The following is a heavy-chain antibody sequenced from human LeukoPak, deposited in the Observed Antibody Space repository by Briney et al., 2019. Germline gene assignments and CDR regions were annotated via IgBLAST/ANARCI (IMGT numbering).Heavy chain of an antibody. CDR1: GFTFRSYW. CDR2: IKQDGSEK. V-gene: IGHV3-7*03. J-gene: IGHJ3*02. D-gene: IGHD6-13*01. CDR3: ARDLGQQLRGDAFHI. Sequence: GGSLRLSCAASGFTFRSYWMIWVRQAPGKGLEWVANIKQDGSEKYYVDSVKGRFTISRDNAKNSLYLQMNSLRAEDTAVYYCARDLGQQLRGDAFHIWGQGTMVTVSS.